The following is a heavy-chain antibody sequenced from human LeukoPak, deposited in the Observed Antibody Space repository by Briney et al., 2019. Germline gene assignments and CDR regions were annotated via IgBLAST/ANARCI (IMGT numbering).Heavy chain of an antibody. D-gene: IGHD5-12*01. J-gene: IGHJ4*02. V-gene: IGHV3-30*18. CDR3: AKEMSQPFYSGYDRSFDY. Sequence: GGSLRLSCAASGFTFSSYGMHWVRQAPGKGLEWVAVISYDGSNKYYADSVKGRFTISRDNSKNTLYLQMNSLRAEDTAVYYCAKEMSQPFYSGYDRSFDYWGQGTLVTVSS. CDR2: ISYDGSNK. CDR1: GFTFSSYG.